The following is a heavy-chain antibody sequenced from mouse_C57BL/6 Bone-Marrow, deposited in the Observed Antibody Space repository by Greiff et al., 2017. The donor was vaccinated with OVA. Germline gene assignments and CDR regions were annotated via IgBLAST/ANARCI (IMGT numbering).Heavy chain of an antibody. CDR3: ARIYSNYDYAMDY. Sequence: QVHVKQSGPGLVQPSQSLSITCTVSGFSLTSYGVHWVRQSPGKGLEWLGVIWRGGSTDYNAAFMSRLSITKDNSKSQVFFKMNSLQADDTAIYYCARIYSNYDYAMDYWGQGTSVTVSS. D-gene: IGHD2-5*01. J-gene: IGHJ4*01. CDR2: IWRGGST. V-gene: IGHV2-5*01. CDR1: GFSLTSYG.